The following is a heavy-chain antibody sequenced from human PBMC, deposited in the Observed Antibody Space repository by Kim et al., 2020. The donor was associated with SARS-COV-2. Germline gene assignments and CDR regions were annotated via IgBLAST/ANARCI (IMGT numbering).Heavy chain of an antibody. D-gene: IGHD3-22*01. CDR1: GFAFSTSW. V-gene: IGHV3-7*01. Sequence: GGSLRLSCVGSGFAFSTSWMTWVRQAPGKGLEWVANIKEDGRETYYVDSVKGRFTISRDNSKRSVYLQMNSLRAEDTAVYYCARDPYDRSGYGAFDYWG. CDR2: IKEDGRET. CDR3: ARDPYDRSGYGAFDY. J-gene: IGHJ4*01.